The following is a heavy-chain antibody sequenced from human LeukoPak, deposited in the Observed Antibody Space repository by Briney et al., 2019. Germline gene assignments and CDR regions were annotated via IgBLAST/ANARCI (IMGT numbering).Heavy chain of an antibody. CDR1: GFTFSSYG. CDR3: ARDSCSSTSCYGHYIDY. D-gene: IGHD2-2*01. V-gene: IGHV3-33*08. CDR2: IWYDGSNK. Sequence: GGSLRLSCAASGFTFSSYGMHWVRQAPGKGLEWVAVIWYDGSNKYYADSVKGRFTISRDNSKNTLYLQMNSLRAEDTAVYYCARDSCSSTSCYGHYIDYWGQGTLVTVSS. J-gene: IGHJ4*02.